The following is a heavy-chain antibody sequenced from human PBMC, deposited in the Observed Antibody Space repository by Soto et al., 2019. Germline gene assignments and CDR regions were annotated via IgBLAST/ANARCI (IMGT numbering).Heavy chain of an antibody. J-gene: IGHJ5*01. Sequence: EELPDTWTVSGGIITRSDYYWAWIRQPPGKGLQFVGTIYYSGSSYSNPSLKSRLSMSVDTSKNQFSLTMKSVTAADTGVYNCARQTFNLFDSDS. D-gene: IGHD3-9*01. V-gene: IGHV4-39*01. CDR2: IYYSGSS. CDR3: ARQTFNLFDSDS. CDR1: GGIITRSDYY.